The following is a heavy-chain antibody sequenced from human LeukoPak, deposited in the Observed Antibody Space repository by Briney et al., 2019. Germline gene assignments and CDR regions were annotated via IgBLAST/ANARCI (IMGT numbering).Heavy chain of an antibody. V-gene: IGHV4-59*08. Sequence: SETLSLTCTVSGGSISSYYWSWIRQPPGKGLEWIGYIYYSGSTNYNPSLKSRVTISVDTSKNQLSLKLSSVTAADTAVYYCASNSGSYYPYYYYYYMDVWGKGTTVTVSS. J-gene: IGHJ6*03. CDR2: IYYSGST. CDR1: GGSISSYY. CDR3: ASNSGSYYPYYYYYYMDV. D-gene: IGHD1-26*01.